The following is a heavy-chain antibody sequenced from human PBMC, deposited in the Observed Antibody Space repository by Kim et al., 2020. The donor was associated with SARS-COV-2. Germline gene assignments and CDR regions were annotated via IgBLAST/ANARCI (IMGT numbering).Heavy chain of an antibody. Sequence: GESLKISCKGSGYSFTSYWIGWVRQMPGKGLEWMGIIYPGDSDTRYSPSFQGQVTISADKSISTAYLQWSSLKASDTAMYYCARQVLLWFGETPSSGMDVWGQGTTVTVSS. V-gene: IGHV5-51*01. D-gene: IGHD3-10*01. CDR1: GYSFTSYW. J-gene: IGHJ6*02. CDR3: ARQVLLWFGETPSSGMDV. CDR2: IYPGDSDT.